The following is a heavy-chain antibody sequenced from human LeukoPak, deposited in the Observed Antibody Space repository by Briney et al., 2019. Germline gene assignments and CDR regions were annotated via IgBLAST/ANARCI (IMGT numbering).Heavy chain of an antibody. CDR2: INHSGST. D-gene: IGHD6-19*01. J-gene: IGHJ4*02. V-gene: IGHV4-34*01. CDR1: GGSFSGYY. Sequence: SETLSLICAVYGGSFSGYYWSWIRQPPGKGLEWIGEINHSGSTNYNPSLKSRVTISVDTSKNQFSLKLSSVTAADTAVYYCAVGGWYFDYWGQGTLVTVSS. CDR3: AVGGWYFDY.